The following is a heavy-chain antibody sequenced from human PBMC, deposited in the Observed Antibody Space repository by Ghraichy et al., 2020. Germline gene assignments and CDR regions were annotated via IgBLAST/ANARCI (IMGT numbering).Heavy chain of an antibody. CDR2: INADNGDT. Sequence: ASVKVSCKASGYTFIDYPIHWVRQAPGQRPEWMGWINADNGDTKYSQKFQDRVTITRDTSASTVYVEISSLTSEDTAVYYCAADLGRDGYTPISFDYWGQGTLVTVSS. CDR1: GYTFIDYP. V-gene: IGHV1-3*01. D-gene: IGHD5-24*01. CDR3: AADLGRDGYTPISFDY. J-gene: IGHJ4*01.